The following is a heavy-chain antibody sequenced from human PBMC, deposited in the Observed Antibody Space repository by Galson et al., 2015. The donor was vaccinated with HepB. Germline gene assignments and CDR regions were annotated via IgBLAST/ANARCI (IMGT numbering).Heavy chain of an antibody. CDR3: AIPYGDYAPGYYYYGMDV. CDR2: IDPSDSYT. V-gene: IGHV5-10-1*01. D-gene: IGHD4-17*01. CDR1: GYSFTSYW. Sequence: QSGAEVKKPGESLRISCKGSGYSFTSYWISWVRQMPGKGLEWMGRIDPSDSYTNYSPSFQGHVTISADKSISTAYLQWSSLKASDTAMYYCAIPYGDYAPGYYYYGMDVWGQGTTVTVSS. J-gene: IGHJ6*02.